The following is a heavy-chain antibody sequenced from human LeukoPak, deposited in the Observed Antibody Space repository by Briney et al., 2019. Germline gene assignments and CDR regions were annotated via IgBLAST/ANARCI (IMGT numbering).Heavy chain of an antibody. CDR2: IYYSGST. Sequence: PSETLSLTCTVSGGSISSSSYYWAWIRQPPGKGLEWIASIYYSGSTYYNPSLKSRVTISVDTSKNQFSLKLSSVTAADTAVYYCAREVSSTAIINYWGQGTLVTVSS. V-gene: IGHV4-39*02. J-gene: IGHJ4*02. CDR1: GGSISSSSYY. CDR3: AREVSSTAIINY. D-gene: IGHD5-18*01.